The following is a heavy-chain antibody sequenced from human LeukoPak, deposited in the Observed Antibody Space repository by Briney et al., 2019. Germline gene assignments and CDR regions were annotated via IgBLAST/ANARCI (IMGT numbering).Heavy chain of an antibody. D-gene: IGHD6-19*01. J-gene: IGHJ4*02. V-gene: IGHV1-18*01. CDR1: GYTFTSYG. Sequence: ASVTVSCKASGYTFTSYGISWVRQAPGQGLEWMGWISTYNGNTNYAQKVQGRVTMTTDTSTSTAYMELRSLRSDDTAVYYCARDYSSGWPNFDYWGQGTLVTVSS. CDR3: ARDYSSGWPNFDY. CDR2: ISTYNGNT.